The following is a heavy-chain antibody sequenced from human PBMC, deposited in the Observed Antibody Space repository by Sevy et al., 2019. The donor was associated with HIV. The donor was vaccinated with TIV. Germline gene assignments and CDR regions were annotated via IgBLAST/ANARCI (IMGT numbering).Heavy chain of an antibody. CDR2: ISYDGSNK. Sequence: GGSLRLSCAASGFTFSSYAMHWVRQAPGKGLEWVAAISYDGSNKYYADSVKGRFTISRDNSKNTLYLQMNSLRAEDTAVYYCAREESYGSNFDYWGQGTLVTVSS. CDR3: AREESYGSNFDY. V-gene: IGHV3-30*04. D-gene: IGHD3-10*01. J-gene: IGHJ4*02. CDR1: GFTFSSYA.